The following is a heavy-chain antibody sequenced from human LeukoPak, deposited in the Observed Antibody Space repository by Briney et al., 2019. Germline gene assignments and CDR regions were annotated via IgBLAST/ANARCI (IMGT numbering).Heavy chain of an antibody. D-gene: IGHD2-2*02. CDR3: AKSLPAAIPFTLGY. Sequence: GGSLRPSCAASGFTFSSYGMHWVRQAPGKGLEWVAFIRYDGSYKYYADSVKGRFTISRDNSKNTLYLQMNSLRAEDTAVYYCAKSLPAAIPFTLGYWGQGTLVTVSS. CDR1: GFTFSSYG. CDR2: IRYDGSYK. V-gene: IGHV3-30*02. J-gene: IGHJ4*02.